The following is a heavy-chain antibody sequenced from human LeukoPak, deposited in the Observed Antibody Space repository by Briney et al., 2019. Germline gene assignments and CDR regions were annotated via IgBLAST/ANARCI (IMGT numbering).Heavy chain of an antibody. CDR1: GYTFTSYG. V-gene: IGHV1-18*01. D-gene: IGHD3-3*01. Sequence: ASVKVSCKASGYTFTSYGISWVRQAPGQGLEWMGWISAYNGNTNYAQKLQGRVTMTTDTSTSTAYMELRSLRSDDTAVYYCARGDLYRFLEWLPIDYWGQGTLVTVSS. CDR3: ARGDLYRFLEWLPIDY. CDR2: ISAYNGNT. J-gene: IGHJ4*02.